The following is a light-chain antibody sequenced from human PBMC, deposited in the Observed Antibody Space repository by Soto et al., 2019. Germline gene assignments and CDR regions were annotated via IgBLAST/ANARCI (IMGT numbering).Light chain of an antibody. J-gene: IGKJ5*01. CDR2: GAS. Sequence: EIVMTQSPATLSVSPGERATLSCRASQSVSSNLAWYQQKPGQAPRLLIYGASTRATGIPARFSGSGSGTELTITISSLKSEDCAVYDCQQRSNWRITFGQGTRLEIK. CDR3: QQRSNWRIT. V-gene: IGKV3-15*01. CDR1: QSVSSN.